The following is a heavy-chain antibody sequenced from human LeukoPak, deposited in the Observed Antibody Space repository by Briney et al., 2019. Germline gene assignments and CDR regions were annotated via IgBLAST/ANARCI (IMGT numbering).Heavy chain of an antibody. V-gene: IGHV4-31*03. D-gene: IGHD1-14*01. CDR2: IYYSGST. CDR1: GGSISSGGYY. J-gene: IGHJ5*02. CDR3: ARDNRHSWFDP. Sequence: SQTLSLTCTVSGGSISSGGYYWSWIRQHPGTGLEWLGYIYYSGSTYYNPSLRSRLTISVDTSKNQFSLKLSSVTAADTAVYYCARDNRHSWFDPWGQGTLVTVSS.